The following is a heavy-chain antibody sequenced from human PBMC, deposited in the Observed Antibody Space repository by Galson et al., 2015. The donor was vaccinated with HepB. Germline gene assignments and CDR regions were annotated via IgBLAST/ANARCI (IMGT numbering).Heavy chain of an antibody. V-gene: IGHV1-69*13. J-gene: IGHJ4*02. D-gene: IGHD5-18*01. Sequence: SVKVSCKASGGTFSSYAISWVRQAPGQGLEWMGGIIPIFGTANYAQKFKGRVTITADESTSTAYMELSSLRSEDTAVYYCARGGDVDTATYYFDYWGQGTLVTVSS. CDR3: ARGGDVDTATYYFDY. CDR2: IIPIFGTA. CDR1: GGTFSSYA.